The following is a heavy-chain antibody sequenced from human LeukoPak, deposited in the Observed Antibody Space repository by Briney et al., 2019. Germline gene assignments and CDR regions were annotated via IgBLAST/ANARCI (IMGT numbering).Heavy chain of an antibody. J-gene: IGHJ4*02. Sequence: GGSLRLSCAASGFTFSSYGMHWVRQAPGKGLEWVAFIRYDGSNKYYADTVKGRFTISRDNSKNRLYLQMNSLRAEDTAVYYCAKREATIGIVDYWGQGTLVTVSS. V-gene: IGHV3-30*02. CDR2: IRYDGSNK. CDR1: GFTFSSYG. D-gene: IGHD5-24*01. CDR3: AKREATIGIVDY.